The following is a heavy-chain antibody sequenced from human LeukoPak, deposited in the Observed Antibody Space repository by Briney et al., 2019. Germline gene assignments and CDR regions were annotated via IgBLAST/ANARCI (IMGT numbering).Heavy chain of an antibody. D-gene: IGHD6-13*01. V-gene: IGHV3-30-3*01. CDR1: GFIFKPYP. J-gene: IGHJ3*02. CDR2: ISYDGSNK. Sequence: PGRSLRLFCAASGFIFKPYPMHWLRQAPGKGLEWVAFISYDGSNKLYADSVKGRFTISRDNSKNTLYLQMNSLRPEDTAVYYCARESVAAADYTFDIWGQGTMVTVSS. CDR3: ARESVAAADYTFDI.